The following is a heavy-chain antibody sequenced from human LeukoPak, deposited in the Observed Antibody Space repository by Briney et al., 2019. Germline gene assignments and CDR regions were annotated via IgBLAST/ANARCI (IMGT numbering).Heavy chain of an antibody. CDR3: ARRGAGSSGPFDY. CDR1: DGSISSYY. CDR2: IYYSGST. Sequence: SETLSLTCTVSDGSISSYYWSWIRQPPGKGLEWIGYIYYSGSTNYNPSLKSRVTISVDTSKNQLSLNLSSVTAADTAVYYCARRGAGSSGPFDYCGQGTLVTVSS. V-gene: IGHV4-59*08. D-gene: IGHD6-19*01. J-gene: IGHJ4*02.